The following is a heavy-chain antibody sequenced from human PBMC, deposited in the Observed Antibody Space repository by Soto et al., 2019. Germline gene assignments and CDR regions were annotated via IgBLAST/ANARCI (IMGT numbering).Heavy chain of an antibody. CDR2: ISHDESKK. Sequence: QVRLVESGGGVVQPGKSLRLSCVASGFRFRDYGMQWVRQAPGKGLEWVAIISHDESKKDYVDSVKGRFTVSRDNSKNTLFLQMNSLRADDTAGYYCAKRKYYDSSYGMDVLGQGTTVTVSS. CDR1: GFRFRDYG. V-gene: IGHV3-30*18. CDR3: AKRKYYDSSYGMDV. D-gene: IGHD3-22*01. J-gene: IGHJ6*02.